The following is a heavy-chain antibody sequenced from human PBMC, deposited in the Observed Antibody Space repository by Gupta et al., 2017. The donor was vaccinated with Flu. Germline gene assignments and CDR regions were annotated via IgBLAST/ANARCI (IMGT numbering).Heavy chain of an antibody. CDR3: ARVRSSWSYYYYGMDV. CDR1: GFTFSSYS. D-gene: IGHD6-13*01. Sequence: EVQLVASGGGLVKPGGSLRLSCAASGFTFSSYSMNWVRPAPGKGLEWVSSISSSRSYIYYADSVKGRFTISRDNAKNSLYLQMNSLRAEDTAVYYCARVRSSWSYYYYGMDVWGQGTTVTVSS. CDR2: ISSSRSYI. J-gene: IGHJ6*02. V-gene: IGHV3-21*01.